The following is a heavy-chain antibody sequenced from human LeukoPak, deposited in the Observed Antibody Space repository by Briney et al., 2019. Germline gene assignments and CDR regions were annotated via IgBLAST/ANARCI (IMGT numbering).Heavy chain of an antibody. CDR1: GFTFDDYA. CDR3: AKDHRGIAAAGIRPDNYMDV. D-gene: IGHD6-13*01. V-gene: IGHV3-43D*03. J-gene: IGHJ6*03. Sequence: GGSLRLSCAASGFTFDDYAMHWVRQAPGKGLEWVSLISWDGGSTYYADSVKGRFTISRDNSKNSLYLQMNSLRADDTALYYCAKDHRGIAAAGIRPDNYMDVWGKGTTVTVSS. CDR2: ISWDGGST.